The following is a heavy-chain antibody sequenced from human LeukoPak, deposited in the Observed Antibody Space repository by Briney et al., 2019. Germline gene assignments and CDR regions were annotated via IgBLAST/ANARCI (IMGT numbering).Heavy chain of an antibody. CDR2: INPNSGDT. J-gene: IGHJ4*02. D-gene: IGHD3-3*01. CDR3: AIPYYDFWSGYSSDY. V-gene: IGHV1-2*06. Sequence: ASVKVSCKASGYTFTGYYMHWVRQAPGQGLEWMGRINPNSGDTNYAQKFQGRVTMTRDTSISTAYMELSRLRSDDTAVYYCAIPYYDFWSGYSSDYWGQGTLVTVSS. CDR1: GYTFTGYY.